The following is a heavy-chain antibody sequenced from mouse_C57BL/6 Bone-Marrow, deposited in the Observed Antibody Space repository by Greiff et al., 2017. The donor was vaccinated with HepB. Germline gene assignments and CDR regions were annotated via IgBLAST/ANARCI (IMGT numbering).Heavy chain of an antibody. J-gene: IGHJ3*01. CDR3: ARRGRDGYYRFAY. CDR2: INPSTGGT. CDR1: GYSFTGYY. D-gene: IGHD2-3*01. V-gene: IGHV1-42*01. Sequence: VHVKQSGPELVKPGASVKISCKASGYSFTGYYMNWVKQSPEKSLEWIGEINPSTGGTTYNQKFKAKATLTVDKSSSTAYMQLKSLTSEDSAVYYCARRGRDGYYRFAYWGQGTLVTVSA.